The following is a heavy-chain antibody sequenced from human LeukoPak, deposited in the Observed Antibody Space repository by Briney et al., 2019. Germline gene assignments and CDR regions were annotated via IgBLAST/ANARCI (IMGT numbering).Heavy chain of an antibody. CDR3: ARERGPLDYYDSSGYSVNDAFDI. Sequence: PSETLSLTCTVSGGSISSYYWSWIRQPPGKGLEWIGYIYYSGSTNYNPSLKRRVTISVDTSKNQFSLKLSSVTAADPAVYYCARERGPLDYYDSSGYSVNDAFDIWGQGTMVTVSS. V-gene: IGHV4-59*01. CDR2: IYYSGST. D-gene: IGHD3-22*01. J-gene: IGHJ3*02. CDR1: GGSISSYY.